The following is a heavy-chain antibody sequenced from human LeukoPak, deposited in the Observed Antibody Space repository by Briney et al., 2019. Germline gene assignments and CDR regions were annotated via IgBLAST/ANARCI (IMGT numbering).Heavy chain of an antibody. V-gene: IGHV3-30*03. CDR1: GFTFSSYG. CDR2: ISYDGSNK. J-gene: IGHJ4*02. CDR3: ARDVGSSGFLI. Sequence: PGRSLRLSCAASGFTFSSYGMHWVRQAPGKGLEWVAVISYDGSNKYYADSVKGRFTISRDNSKNTLYLQMNSLRAEDTAVYYCARDVGSSGFLIWGQGTLVTVSS. D-gene: IGHD6-19*01.